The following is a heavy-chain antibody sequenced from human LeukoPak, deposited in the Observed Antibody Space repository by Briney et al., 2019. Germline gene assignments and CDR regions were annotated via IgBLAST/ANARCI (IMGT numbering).Heavy chain of an antibody. CDR3: ARQDIWELLPDY. CDR2: IYTSGST. CDR1: GGSISSGSYY. J-gene: IGHJ4*02. D-gene: IGHD1-26*01. Sequence: SETLSLTCTVSGGSISSGSYYWSWIRQPAGKGLEWIGRIYTSGSTNYNPSLKSRVTISVDASKNQFSLKLSSVTAADTAVYYCARQDIWELLPDYWGQGTLVTVSS. V-gene: IGHV4-61*02.